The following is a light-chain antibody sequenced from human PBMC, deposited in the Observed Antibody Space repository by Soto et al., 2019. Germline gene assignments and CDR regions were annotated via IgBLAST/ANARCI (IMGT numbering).Light chain of an antibody. J-gene: IGKJ1*01. CDR1: QSVSSNF. Sequence: EIVWTQAPGTLSLSPGERATLSCRTSQSVSSNFLAWYQQKSGQAPRLLIYGASSRGTGIPDRFSGSGSATDFIRTISRLEPEDVGVYFFQHNGSSPPTFGQGTKVEIK. V-gene: IGKV3-20*01. CDR2: GAS. CDR3: QHNGSSPPT.